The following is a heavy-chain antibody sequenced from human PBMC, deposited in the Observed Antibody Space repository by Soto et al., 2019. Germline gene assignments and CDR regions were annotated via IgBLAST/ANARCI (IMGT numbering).Heavy chain of an antibody. CDR3: VRDLDIGNWFDP. D-gene: IGHD3-10*01. Sequence: ASVKVSCKPSGYTFTNYYIYWVRQAPGQGLEWMGGINPSNGVTSYAQNFQGRLTLTRDTSSTTVYMFLSSLTSEDTALYYCVRDLDIGNWFDPWGQGTLVTVSS. CDR2: INPSNGVT. J-gene: IGHJ5*02. CDR1: GYTFTNYY. V-gene: IGHV1-46*01.